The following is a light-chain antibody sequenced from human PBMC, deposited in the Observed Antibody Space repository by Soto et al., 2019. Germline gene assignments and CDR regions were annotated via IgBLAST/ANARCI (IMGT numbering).Light chain of an antibody. V-gene: IGKV3D-20*01. J-gene: IGKJ4*01. CDR3: QQYGRTFPLS. CDR2: DAS. CDR1: QSVTSSY. Sequence: MVLTQSPATLSLSPGDRATLTCGASQSVTSSYLAWYQQKPGLAPRLIIYDASTRATGIPGRFSGYGSGTAFTLPISRLEPEDLPVYYCQQYGRTFPLSFGGGTKVE.